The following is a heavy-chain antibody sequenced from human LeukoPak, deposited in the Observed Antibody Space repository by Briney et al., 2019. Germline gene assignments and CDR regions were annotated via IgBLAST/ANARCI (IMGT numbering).Heavy chain of an antibody. J-gene: IGHJ4*02. D-gene: IGHD2-2*01. CDR2: ISSSSSYI. Sequence: GGSLRLSCAASGFTFSTYAMTWVRQAPGKGLEWVSSISSSSSYIYYADSVKGRFTISRDNAKNSLYLQMNSLRAEDTAVYYCARERLVVPAAIGDYWGQGTLVTVSS. CDR1: GFTFSTYA. CDR3: ARERLVVPAAIGDY. V-gene: IGHV3-21*01.